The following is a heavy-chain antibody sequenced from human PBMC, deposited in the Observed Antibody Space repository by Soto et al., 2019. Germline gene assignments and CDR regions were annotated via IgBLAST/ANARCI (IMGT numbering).Heavy chain of an antibody. CDR3: ATSGVFDF. J-gene: IGHJ4*02. CDR1: GFTFSDYY. D-gene: IGHD3-10*01. V-gene: IGHV3-11*01. CDR2: MSSIGTNV. Sequence: QVQLVESGGGLVRPGGSLRLACAASGFTFSDYYMSGIRQSPGKGLEWLAVMSSIGTNVFSADSVKGRFTISRDNANNSLFLQMDSLKAVDTAVYYFATSGVFDFWALGTLVSGSS.